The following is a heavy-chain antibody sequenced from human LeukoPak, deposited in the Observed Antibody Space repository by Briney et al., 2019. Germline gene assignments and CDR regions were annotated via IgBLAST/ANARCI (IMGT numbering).Heavy chain of an antibody. Sequence: GGSLRLFCAASGFTVSSNYMSWVRQAPGKGLEWVSVIYSGGSTYYADSVKGRFTISRDNSKNTLYLQMNSLRAEDTAVYYCARGIVGALDAFDIWGQGTMVTVSS. CDR2: IYSGGST. CDR3: ARGIVGALDAFDI. CDR1: GFTVSSNY. D-gene: IGHD1-26*01. V-gene: IGHV3-66*01. J-gene: IGHJ3*02.